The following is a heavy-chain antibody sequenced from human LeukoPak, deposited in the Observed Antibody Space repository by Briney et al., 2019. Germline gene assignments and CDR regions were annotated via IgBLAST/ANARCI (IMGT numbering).Heavy chain of an antibody. V-gene: IGHV4-59*12. J-gene: IGHJ4*02. CDR1: GGSISSYY. Sequence: SETLSLTCTVSGGSISSYYWSWIRQPPGKGLEWIGYIYYSGSTNYNPSLKSRVTISVDTSQNQFSLKVSTVTAADTAVYYCAREGAARNFDYWGQGILVTVS. CDR2: IYYSGST. D-gene: IGHD6-6*01. CDR3: AREGAARNFDY.